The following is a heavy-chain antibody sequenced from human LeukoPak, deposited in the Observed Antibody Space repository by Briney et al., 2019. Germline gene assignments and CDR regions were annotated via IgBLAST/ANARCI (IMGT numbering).Heavy chain of an antibody. J-gene: IGHJ4*02. CDR3: ARGYFYDSSAYGPFGAY. CDR2: IQSDGSSA. CDR1: GFTFDDYA. D-gene: IGHD3-22*01. Sequence: GRSLRLSCAASGFTFDDYAMHWVRQAPGKGLVWVSRIQSDGSSASYAESVKGRFTISRDNAKNTLYLQMSSLRAEDTAIYYCARGYFYDSSAYGPFGAYWGQGTLVTVSS. V-gene: IGHV3-74*01.